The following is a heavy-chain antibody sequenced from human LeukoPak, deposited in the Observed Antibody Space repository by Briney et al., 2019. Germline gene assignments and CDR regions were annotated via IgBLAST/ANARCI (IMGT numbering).Heavy chain of an antibody. Sequence: PSETLSPTCTVSGGSISGYYWSWIRQPPGKGLEWIGCIYYSGSTDYNPSLKSRVTISLDSSKNQFSLKLSSVTAADAAVYYCARSRDGYLVGFDYWGQGTLVTVSS. CDR1: GGSISGYY. V-gene: IGHV4-59*01. CDR2: IYYSGST. CDR3: ARSRDGYLVGFDY. J-gene: IGHJ4*02. D-gene: IGHD5-24*01.